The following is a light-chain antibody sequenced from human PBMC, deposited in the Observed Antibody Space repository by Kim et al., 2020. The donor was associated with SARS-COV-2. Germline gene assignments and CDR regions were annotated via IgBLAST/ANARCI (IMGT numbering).Light chain of an antibody. CDR3: QRYGSSPPIT. V-gene: IGKV3-20*01. J-gene: IGKJ2*01. CDR2: DAS. CDR1: QNINNNY. Sequence: EIVLTQSPGTLSLSPGERATLSCRASQNINNNYLAWYQQKPGQAPRLLIYDASIRLTGIPDRFSGSGSGTDFTLTISRLEPEDFAVYYCQRYGSSPPITFGQGTKLEI.